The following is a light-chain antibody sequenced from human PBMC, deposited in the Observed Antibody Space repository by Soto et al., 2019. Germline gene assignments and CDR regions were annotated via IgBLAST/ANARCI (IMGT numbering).Light chain of an antibody. CDR2: AAS. V-gene: IGKV1-6*01. CDR3: LQKYFYPFT. J-gene: IGKJ3*01. CDR1: QGIRND. Sequence: GDRVTITCRASQGIRNDLDWFQQKPEKAPKLLIYAASNLQSGVPARFSGSGSGTDFTLTISSLQPEDFATYYCLQKYFYPFTFGPGTKVDIK.